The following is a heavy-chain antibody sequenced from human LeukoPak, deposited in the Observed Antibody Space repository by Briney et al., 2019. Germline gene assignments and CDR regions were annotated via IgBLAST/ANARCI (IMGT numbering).Heavy chain of an antibody. J-gene: IGHJ4*02. Sequence: SETLSLTCTVSGGSISTSSYFWGWIRQPPGKGLEWIGSIYYSGSTYYNPSLKSRVTISVDTSKIQFSLKLSSVTAADTAVYYYARDPGGWSNFDYWGQGTLVTVSS. CDR3: ARDPGGWSNFDY. D-gene: IGHD6-19*01. V-gene: IGHV4-39*07. CDR2: IYYSGST. CDR1: GGSISTSSYF.